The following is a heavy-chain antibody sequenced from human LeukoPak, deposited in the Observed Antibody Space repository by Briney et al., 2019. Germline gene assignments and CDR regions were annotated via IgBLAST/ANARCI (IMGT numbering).Heavy chain of an antibody. Sequence: PGGFLRLSCAASGFTFDDYAMHWVRQAPGKGLEWVSGISWNSGSIGYADSVKGRFTISRDNAKNSLYLQMNSLRAEDTALYYCAKDDWAAENGMDVWGQGTTVTVSS. J-gene: IGHJ6*02. CDR2: ISWNSGSI. CDR3: AKDDWAAENGMDV. CDR1: GFTFDDYA. V-gene: IGHV3-9*01. D-gene: IGHD6-13*01.